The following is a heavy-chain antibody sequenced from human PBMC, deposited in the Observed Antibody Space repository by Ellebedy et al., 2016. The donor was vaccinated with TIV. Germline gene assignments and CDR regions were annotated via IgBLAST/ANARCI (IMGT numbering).Heavy chain of an antibody. V-gene: IGHV1-46*01. CDR2: INPSGGST. D-gene: IGHD3-3*01. CDR1: GYTFTNYN. Sequence: AASVKVSCKPSGYTFTNYNMHWVRQAPGQGLEWMGMINPSGGSTTYALKFRGRVTMTKDTSTSTPNMELSSLGFEDTAVYYCARSLEWLPGDYWGQGTLVTVSS. J-gene: IGHJ4*02. CDR3: ARSLEWLPGDY.